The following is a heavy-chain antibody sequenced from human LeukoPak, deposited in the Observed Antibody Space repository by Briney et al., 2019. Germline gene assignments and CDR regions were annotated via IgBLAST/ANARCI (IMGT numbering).Heavy chain of an antibody. CDR2: IYTSGST. Sequence: SETLSLTCTVSGGSISSSGNLWGWIRQPPGKGLEWIGLIYTSGSTNYNPSLKSRVTMSIDTSQNQFSLKLSSVTAADTAVYYCARAAYCSSTNCYGLSGKRTSGDYFYMDVWGTGTTVTVSS. CDR3: ARAAYCSSTNCYGLSGKRTSGDYFYMDV. D-gene: IGHD2-2*01. V-gene: IGHV4-39*07. J-gene: IGHJ6*03. CDR1: GGSISSSGNL.